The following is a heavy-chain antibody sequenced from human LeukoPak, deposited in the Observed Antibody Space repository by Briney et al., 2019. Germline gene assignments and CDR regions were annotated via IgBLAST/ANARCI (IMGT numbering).Heavy chain of an antibody. CDR2: IRDSGEA. CDR3: ARDRAANQDWVEFDP. Sequence: GGSLSLSCAVSGCKFSDYYMSWVRQPPGKGLEWVGLIRDSGEAFYADFARGRFAISRDESENTLYLQMNSLRVEDTAVYFCARDRAANQDWVEFDPWGQGTPVIVSS. J-gene: IGHJ5*02. V-gene: IGHV3-66*03. D-gene: IGHD3/OR15-3a*01. CDR1: GCKFSDYY.